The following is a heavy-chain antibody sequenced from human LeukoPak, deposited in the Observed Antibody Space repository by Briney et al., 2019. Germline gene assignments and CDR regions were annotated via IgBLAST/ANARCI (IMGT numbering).Heavy chain of an antibody. J-gene: IGHJ4*02. CDR3: ARDSGYSGYAPY. D-gene: IGHD5-12*01. CDR1: GFTFSSYS. CDR2: ISSSSSYI. V-gene: IGHV3-21*01. Sequence: PGGSLRLSCAASGFTFSSYSMNWVRQAPGKGLEWVSSISSSSSYIYYADSVKGRFTISRDNAKNSLYLQMNSLRAEDTAVYYCARDSGYSGYAPYWGQGTLVTVSS.